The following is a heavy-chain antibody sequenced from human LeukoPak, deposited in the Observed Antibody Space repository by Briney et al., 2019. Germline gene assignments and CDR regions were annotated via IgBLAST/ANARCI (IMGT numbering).Heavy chain of an antibody. J-gene: IGHJ4*02. Sequence: GGSLRLSCAASGFTFSSYSMSWVRQAPGEGLEWVASIKGDGSEKYYVDSVKGRFTISRDNAKNSLYLQMNSLRAEDTAVYYCARDRGWRSSGYLYYFDFWGQGTLVTVSS. V-gene: IGHV3-7*01. CDR1: GFTFSSYS. D-gene: IGHD3-22*01. CDR2: IKGDGSEK. CDR3: ARDRGWRSSGYLYYFDF.